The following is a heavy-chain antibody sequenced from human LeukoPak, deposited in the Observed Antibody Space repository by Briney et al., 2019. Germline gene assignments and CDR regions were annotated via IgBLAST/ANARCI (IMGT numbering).Heavy chain of an antibody. CDR2: VKQDGSEK. D-gene: IGHD3-10*01. J-gene: IGHJ4*02. Sequence: GGSLRLSCEASEFTFSNYWMSWVRQAPGKGLEWVANVKQDGSEKYYIDSVKGRFTISRDNAKNSLYLQMNSLRAEDTAVYYCARSGPFDYWGQGTLVTVSS. V-gene: IGHV3-7*01. CDR3: ARSGPFDY. CDR1: EFTFSNYW.